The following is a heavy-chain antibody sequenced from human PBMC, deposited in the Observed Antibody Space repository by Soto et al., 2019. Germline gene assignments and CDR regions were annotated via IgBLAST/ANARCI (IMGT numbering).Heavy chain of an antibody. CDR1: GYTFTSYG. CDR3: AKNINRSGWYEFDY. J-gene: IGHJ4*02. Sequence: QVQLVQSGAEVKKPGASVKVSCKASGYTFTSYGISWVRQAPGQGLEWMGWISAYNGNTNYAQKLQGRVTMTTDTXXSTAYMELRSLRSDDTAVYYCAKNINRSGWYEFDYWGQGTLVTVSS. CDR2: ISAYNGNT. D-gene: IGHD6-19*01. V-gene: IGHV1-18*01.